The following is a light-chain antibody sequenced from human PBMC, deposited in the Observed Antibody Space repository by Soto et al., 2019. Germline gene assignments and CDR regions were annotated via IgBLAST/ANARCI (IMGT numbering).Light chain of an antibody. CDR2: LGS. CDR1: HILLHDNGKNY. V-gene: IGKV2-28*01. J-gene: IGKJ5*01. Sequence: DSGMTPSPISLPVTPVEPASISSMSIHILLHDNGKNYMDWYVQKPGQSPQLLIYLGSNLASGVPDRFSGSGSGTDFTLKISRVEAEDVGVYYCMHALQTPITFGQGTRLEIK. CDR3: MHALQTPIT.